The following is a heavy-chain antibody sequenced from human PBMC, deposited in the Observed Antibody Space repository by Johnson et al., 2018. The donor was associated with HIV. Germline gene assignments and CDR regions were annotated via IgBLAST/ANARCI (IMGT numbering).Heavy chain of an antibody. CDR1: GFTFSSYG. D-gene: IGHD6-19*01. Sequence: QGQLVESGGGVVQPGGSLRLSCAASGFTFSSYGMHWVRQAPGKGLEWVAFIRYDGSNKYYVDSVKGRFTISRDNSKNTLYLQRNSLRAEDTAVYYCAKDWDRSGWYQGSACDIWGQGTMVTVSS. J-gene: IGHJ3*02. V-gene: IGHV3-30*02. CDR2: IRYDGSNK. CDR3: AKDWDRSGWYQGSACDI.